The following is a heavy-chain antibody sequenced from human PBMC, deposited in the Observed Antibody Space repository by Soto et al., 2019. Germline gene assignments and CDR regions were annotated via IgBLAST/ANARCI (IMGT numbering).Heavy chain of an antibody. V-gene: IGHV1-69*06. CDR1: GGTFSSYA. CDR2: IIPIFGTA. Sequence: QVQLVQSGAEVKKPGSSVKVSCKASGGTFSSYAISWVRQAPGQGLEWMGGIIPIFGTANYAQKFQGSVTITADNSTSTAYMELSRLRSEDTAVYYCGRSTYSSSSGDYYYGMDLWGQGTTVTVSS. CDR3: GRSTYSSSSGDYYYGMDL. J-gene: IGHJ6*02. D-gene: IGHD6-6*01.